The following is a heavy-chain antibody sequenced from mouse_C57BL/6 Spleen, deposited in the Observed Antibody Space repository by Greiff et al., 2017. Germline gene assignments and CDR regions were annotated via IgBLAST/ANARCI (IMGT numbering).Heavy chain of an antibody. CDR3: ARYYGSFWYFDV. J-gene: IGHJ1*03. CDR2: IYPGSGNT. CDR1: GYTFTDYY. Sequence: QVQLQQSGAELVRPGASVKLSCKASGYTFTDYYINWVKQRPGQGLEWIARIYPGSGNTYYNEKFKGKATLTAEESSSTAYMQLSSLTSEDSAVYFCARYYGSFWYFDVWGTGTTVTVSS. D-gene: IGHD1-1*01. V-gene: IGHV1-76*01.